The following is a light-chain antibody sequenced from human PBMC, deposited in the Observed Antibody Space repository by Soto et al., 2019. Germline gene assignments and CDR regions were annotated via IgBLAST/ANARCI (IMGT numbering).Light chain of an antibody. Sequence: DIQLTQSPSFLSASVGDRVTITCRASQGISRYLAWYQQKPGKAPNLLIYAASTLESGVPSRFSGSESGTEFTLTISSLQPEDFATYYCQQLNTYPLTVGGGTKVEIK. V-gene: IGKV1-9*01. CDR1: QGISRY. J-gene: IGKJ4*01. CDR2: AAS. CDR3: QQLNTYPLT.